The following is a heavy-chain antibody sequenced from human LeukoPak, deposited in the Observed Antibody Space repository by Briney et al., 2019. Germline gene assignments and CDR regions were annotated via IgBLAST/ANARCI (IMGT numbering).Heavy chain of an antibody. D-gene: IGHD3-16*01. V-gene: IGHV4-38-2*01. J-gene: IGHJ6*03. CDR3: ARHYDYYYYMDV. Sequence: SETLSLTCAVSGYSISSGYYWGWIRQPPGKGLDWIGSIYHSGNTYYNPSLKSRVTISVDTSKNQFSLKLSSVTAADTAVYYCARHYDYYYYMDVWGKGTKGTVSS. CDR2: IYHSGNT. CDR1: GYSISSGYY.